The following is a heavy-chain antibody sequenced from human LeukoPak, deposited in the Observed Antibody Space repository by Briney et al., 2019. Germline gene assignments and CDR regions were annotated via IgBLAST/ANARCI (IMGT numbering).Heavy chain of an antibody. J-gene: IGHJ4*02. V-gene: IGHV4-30-4*01. CDR1: GGSISSGDYY. Sequence: PSQTLSLTCTVSGGSISSGDYYWSWIRQPPGKGLEWIGYIYYSGSTYYNPSLKSRVTISVDTSKNQFSLKLSSVTAADTAVYYCARGAPHYYGSGSYPYWGQGTLVTVSS. D-gene: IGHD3-10*01. CDR2: IYYSGST. CDR3: ARGAPHYYGSGSYPY.